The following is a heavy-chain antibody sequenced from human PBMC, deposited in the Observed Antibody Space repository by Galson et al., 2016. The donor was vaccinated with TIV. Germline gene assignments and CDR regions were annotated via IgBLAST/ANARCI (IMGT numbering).Heavy chain of an antibody. Sequence: SVKVSCKASGYTFTDYAISWVRQAPGQGLEWMGWINSYNGDTDFAQRFQGSVTMTTDTSTSTIYMELRNLRSDGTAIYYCARSGYIYGLVRLPSSFWSRARGGGGSLISVSS. CDR2: INSYNGDT. CDR3: ARSGYIYGLVRLPSSFWSRAR. J-gene: IGHJ2*01. V-gene: IGHV1-18*01. D-gene: IGHD5-18*01. CDR1: GYTFTDYA.